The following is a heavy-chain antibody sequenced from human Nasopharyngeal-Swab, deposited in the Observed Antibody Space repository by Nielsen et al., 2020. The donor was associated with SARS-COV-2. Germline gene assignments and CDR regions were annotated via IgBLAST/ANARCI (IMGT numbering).Heavy chain of an antibody. V-gene: IGHV3-7*03. J-gene: IGHJ6*03. CDR2: IKQDGSEK. CDR1: GFTFSSSW. Sequence: GESLKISCAASGFTFSSSWMTWVRQAPGKGLEWVANIKQDGSEKYSVDSVKGRFTISRDNARNSLYLQMNNLRAEDTAVYYCARGPPIVVPTAILPDYYYLDVWGKGTTVTVSS. D-gene: IGHD2-21*02. CDR3: ARGPPIVVPTAILPDYYYLDV.